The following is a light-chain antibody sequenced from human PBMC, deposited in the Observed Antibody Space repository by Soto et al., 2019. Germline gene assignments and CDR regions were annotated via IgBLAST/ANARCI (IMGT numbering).Light chain of an antibody. CDR1: QSVSSY. J-gene: IGKJ4*01. V-gene: IGKV3-11*01. Sequence: EIVLTQSPATLSLSPGERATLSCRASQSVSSYLAWYQLKPGQAPRLLIYDASNRATGIPARFSGSGSGTDFTLTISGPEPADFAVYYCQQRSNWPLTFGGGTKVEIK. CDR2: DAS. CDR3: QQRSNWPLT.